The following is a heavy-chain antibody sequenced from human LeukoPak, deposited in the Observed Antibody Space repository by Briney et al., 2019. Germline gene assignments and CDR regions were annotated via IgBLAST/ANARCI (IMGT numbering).Heavy chain of an antibody. CDR1: GFTFSSYG. CDR3: ARNDRWAQYYFDS. CDR2: ISGSGGST. Sequence: GGSLRLSCAASGFTFSSYGMSWVRQAPGKGLEWVSAISGSGGSTYYADSVKGRFTISRDNSKNTVYLQMNSLRAEDTAVYYCARNDRWAQYYFDSWGQGTLVTVSS. J-gene: IGHJ4*02. D-gene: IGHD1-1*01. V-gene: IGHV3-23*01.